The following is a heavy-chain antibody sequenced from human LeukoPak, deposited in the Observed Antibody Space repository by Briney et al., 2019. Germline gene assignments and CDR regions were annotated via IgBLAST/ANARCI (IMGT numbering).Heavy chain of an antibody. D-gene: IGHD4-17*01. J-gene: IGHJ4*02. CDR3: ARDWANDYGENYFDY. CDR1: GFTFSSYG. CDR2: ISYDGSNK. Sequence: GGSLRLSCAASGFTFSSYGMHWVRQAPGKGLEWVAVISYDGSNKYYADSVKGRFTISRDNSKNTLYPQMNSLRAEDTAVYYCARDWANDYGENYFDYWGQGTLVTVSS. V-gene: IGHV3-30*03.